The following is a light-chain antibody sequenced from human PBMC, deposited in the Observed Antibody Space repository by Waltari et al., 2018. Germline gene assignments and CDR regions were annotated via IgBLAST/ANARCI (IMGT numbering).Light chain of an antibody. CDR2: QDS. J-gene: IGLJ1*01. V-gene: IGLV3-1*01. Sequence: SDELTQPPSLCVSPGQTASITGSGGKCGCTYACWYQQKPGLSTVLVISQDSKRTSGLPYRFSGSNSGHTAPLTISGTQAMDEADYYCQAWDSRTWVFGTGTKVTVL. CDR1: KCGCTY. CDR3: QAWDSRTWV.